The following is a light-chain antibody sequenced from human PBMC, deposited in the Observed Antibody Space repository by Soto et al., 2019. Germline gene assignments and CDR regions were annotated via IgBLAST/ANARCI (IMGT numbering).Light chain of an antibody. CDR2: SAS. V-gene: IGKV3-15*01. J-gene: IGKJ5*01. CDR1: QSVISN. Sequence: EIVMTQSPATLSVSPGDRATLSCRASQSVISNLVWYQQKPGQPPRLLIYSASTRATGIPARFSGSGSGTEFTLTISSLQSEDFTVYYCQQYNKWPPITFGQGTRLEIK. CDR3: QQYNKWPPIT.